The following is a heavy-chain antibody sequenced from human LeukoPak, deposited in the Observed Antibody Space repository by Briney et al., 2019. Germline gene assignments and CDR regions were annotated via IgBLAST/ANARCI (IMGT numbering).Heavy chain of an antibody. Sequence: PGGSLRLSCAASGFTFNNYVMGWVRQAPGKGLEWVSSISGTGDSTYYADSVKGRFTISRDNFKNTLYLQMNSLRDEDTAVYYCAKASREYSSTWYYWGQGTLVTVSS. J-gene: IGHJ4*02. CDR2: ISGTGDST. V-gene: IGHV3-23*01. D-gene: IGHD6-13*01. CDR1: GFTFNNYV. CDR3: AKASREYSSTWYY.